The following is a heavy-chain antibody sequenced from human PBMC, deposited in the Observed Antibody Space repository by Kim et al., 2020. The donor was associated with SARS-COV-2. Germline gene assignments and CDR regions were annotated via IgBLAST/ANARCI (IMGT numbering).Heavy chain of an antibody. V-gene: IGHV3-30*02. D-gene: IGHD4-17*01. Sequence: DSVKGRFTISRDNSKNTLYLQMNSLRAEDTAVYYCAKDPEGNDYGGNSVYWGQGTLVTVSS. J-gene: IGHJ4*02. CDR3: AKDPEGNDYGGNSVY.